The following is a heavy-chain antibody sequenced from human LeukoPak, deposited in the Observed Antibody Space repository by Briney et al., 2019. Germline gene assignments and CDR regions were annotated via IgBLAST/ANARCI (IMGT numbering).Heavy chain of an antibody. J-gene: IGHJ4*02. D-gene: IGHD1-26*01. CDR3: ARARQWELLDFDY. Sequence: GGSLRLSCAASGFTFSTYAMSWVPQAPGKGLEWVSTISGSGGSTYYADSAKGRFTIPRDNSKNTLYLQMNSVGAEDTTVYYCARARQWELLDFDYWGQGTLVTVSS. CDR2: ISGSGGST. CDR1: GFTFSTYA. V-gene: IGHV3-23*01.